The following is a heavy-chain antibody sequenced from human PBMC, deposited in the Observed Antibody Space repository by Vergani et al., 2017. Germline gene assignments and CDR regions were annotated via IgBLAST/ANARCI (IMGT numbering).Heavy chain of an antibody. J-gene: IGHJ3*02. CDR2: ISSSSSYI. D-gene: IGHD7-27*01. V-gene: IGHV3-21*01. CDR3: ERDMAPNWGDADAFDI. Sequence: EVQLVESGGGLVKPGGSLRLSCAASGFTFSSYSMNWVRQAPGKGLEWVSSISSSSSYIYYADSVKGRFTISRDNAKNSLYLQMNRLRAEETAVKYGERDMAPNWGDADAFDIWGQGTMVTVSS. CDR1: GFTFSSYS.